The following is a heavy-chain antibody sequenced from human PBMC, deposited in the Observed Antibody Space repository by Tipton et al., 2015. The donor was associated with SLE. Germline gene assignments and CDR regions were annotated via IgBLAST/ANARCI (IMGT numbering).Heavy chain of an antibody. CDR2: INHSGST. V-gene: IGHV4-34*01. CDR3: ASRGGEDLDY. CDR1: GGSFSGYY. D-gene: IGHD3-16*01. J-gene: IGHJ4*02. Sequence: TLSLTCAVYGGSFSGYYWSWIRQPPGKGLEWIGEINHSGSTNYNPSLKSRVTISVDTSKNQFSLKLNSVTAADTAVYYCASRGGEDLDYWGQGPLVTVSS.